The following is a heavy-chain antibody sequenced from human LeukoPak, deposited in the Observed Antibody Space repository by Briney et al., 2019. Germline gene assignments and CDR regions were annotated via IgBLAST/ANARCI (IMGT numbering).Heavy chain of an antibody. J-gene: IGHJ4*02. V-gene: IGHV3-23*01. CDR2: TSAGGSGT. D-gene: IGHD6-19*01. CDR1: GFSFSSYA. Sequence: GGSLRLSCAASGFSFSSYAMSWVRQAPGKGLEWVSVTSAGGSGTYYADSVKGRFTISRDNSKNTLYLQMNSLRAEDTAVYYCAKDGRDSSGWYRNYYDYWGQGTLVIVSS. CDR3: AKDGRDSSGWYRNYYDY.